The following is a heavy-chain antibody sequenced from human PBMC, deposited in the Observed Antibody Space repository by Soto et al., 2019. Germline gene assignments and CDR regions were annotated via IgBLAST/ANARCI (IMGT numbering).Heavy chain of an antibody. CDR1: GGTFSSYA. Sequence: ASVRVSCKASGGTFSSYAISWVRQAPGQGLEWMGGIIPIFGTANYEQKFQGRVTITADKSTSTAYNELSNLRSEDTGVYYCAGRGFDPWGQGTLVTVSS. V-gene: IGHV1-69*06. J-gene: IGHJ5*02. CDR2: IIPIFGTA. D-gene: IGHD2-15*01. CDR3: AGRGFDP.